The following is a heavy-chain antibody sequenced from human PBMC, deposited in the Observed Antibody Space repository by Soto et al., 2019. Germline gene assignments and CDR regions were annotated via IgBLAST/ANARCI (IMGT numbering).Heavy chain of an antibody. Sequence: GEALKISCKCSGYSFTSYWISWVRQIPGKGLEWMGRIDPIDSYTNYSPSFQGHVTISADKSISTAYLQWSSLKASDTAMYYCARLNRVNYYYYYGMDVWGQGTTVTVSS. CDR2: IDPIDSYT. CDR1: GYSFTSYW. CDR3: ARLNRVNYYYYYGMDV. V-gene: IGHV5-10-1*01. D-gene: IGHD3-3*01. J-gene: IGHJ6*02.